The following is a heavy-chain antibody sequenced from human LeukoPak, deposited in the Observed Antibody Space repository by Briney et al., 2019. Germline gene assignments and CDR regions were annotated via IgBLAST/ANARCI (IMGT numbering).Heavy chain of an antibody. J-gene: IGHJ5*02. V-gene: IGHV3-21*01. Sequence: PGGSLRLSCAASGFTFSSYSMNWVRQAPGKGLEWVSSISSSSSYIYYADSVKGRFTISRDNAKNSLYLQKNSLRAEDTAVYYCARGGPPRKANWFDPWGQGTLVTVSS. CDR2: ISSSSSYI. CDR3: ARGGPPRKANWFDP. D-gene: IGHD3-10*01. CDR1: GFTFSSYS.